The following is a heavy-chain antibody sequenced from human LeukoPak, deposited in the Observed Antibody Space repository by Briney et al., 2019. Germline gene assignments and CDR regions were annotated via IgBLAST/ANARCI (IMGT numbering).Heavy chain of an antibody. CDR1: GYSISSGYY. CDR2: IYHSGST. Sequence: SETLSLTCTVSGYSISSGYYWGWIRQPPGKGLEWIGSIYHSGSTYYNPSLKSRVTISVDTSKNQFSLKLSSVTAADTAVYYCARDLPLFETRARNLFDCWGQGTLVTVSS. D-gene: IGHD1-14*01. CDR3: ARDLPLFETRARNLFDC. V-gene: IGHV4-38-2*02. J-gene: IGHJ4*02.